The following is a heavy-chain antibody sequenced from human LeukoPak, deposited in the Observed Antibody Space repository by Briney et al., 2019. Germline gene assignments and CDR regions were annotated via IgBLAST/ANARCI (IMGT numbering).Heavy chain of an antibody. CDR2: IYYSGST. J-gene: IGHJ5*02. Sequence: SSETLSLTCTVSGGSISSSSYYWGWIRQPPGKGLEWIGSIYYSGSTYYNPSLKSRVTISVDTSKNQFSLNLISVTAADTAVYYCARAETLRYFDRAGGYNWFDPWGQGTLVTVSS. CDR3: ARAETLRYFDRAGGYNWFDP. V-gene: IGHV4-39*07. CDR1: GGSISSSSYY. D-gene: IGHD3-9*01.